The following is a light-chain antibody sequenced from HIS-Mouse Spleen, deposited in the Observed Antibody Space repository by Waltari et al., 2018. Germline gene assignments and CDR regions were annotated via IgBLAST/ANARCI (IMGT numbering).Light chain of an antibody. CDR2: EGS. V-gene: IGLV2-23*01. Sequence: QSALTQPASVSGSPGQSITISCTGTSSDVGRYNLVSWYQPHPGKAPNLMIYEGSKRPVGVSNRFSGSKSGNTASLTISGLQAEDEADYYCCSYAGSSTVVFGGGTKLTVL. J-gene: IGLJ2*01. CDR1: SSDVGRYNL. CDR3: CSYAGSSTVV.